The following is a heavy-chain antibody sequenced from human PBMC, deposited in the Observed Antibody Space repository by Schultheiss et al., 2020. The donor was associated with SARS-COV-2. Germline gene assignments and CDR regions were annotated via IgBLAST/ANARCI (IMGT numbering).Heavy chain of an antibody. CDR3: ARQDNNFDS. J-gene: IGHJ4*02. Sequence: SQTLSLTCAVSGGSISSGGYYWSWIRQHPGKGLEWIGEISQTEGTSYNPSLKSRVTISVDTSKNQFSLNLSSVTAADTAVYYCARQDNNFDSWGQGILVTVSS. V-gene: IGHV4-31*11. CDR1: GGSISSGGYY. D-gene: IGHD1-1*01. CDR2: ISQTEGT.